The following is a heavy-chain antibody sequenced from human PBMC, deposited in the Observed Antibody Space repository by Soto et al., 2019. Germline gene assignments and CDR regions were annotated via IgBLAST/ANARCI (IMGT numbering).Heavy chain of an antibody. CDR2: INAGNGNT. Sequence: ASVKVSCKASGYTFTSYAMHWVRQAPGQRLEWMGWINAGNGNTKYSQKFQGRVTITRDTSASTAYMELSSLRSEDTAVYYCARSGRGYCSGGSCCPARRPPGDMDVWGKGTTVTVSS. CDR1: GYTFTSYA. J-gene: IGHJ6*03. D-gene: IGHD2-15*01. CDR3: ARSGRGYCSGGSCCPARRPPGDMDV. V-gene: IGHV1-3*01.